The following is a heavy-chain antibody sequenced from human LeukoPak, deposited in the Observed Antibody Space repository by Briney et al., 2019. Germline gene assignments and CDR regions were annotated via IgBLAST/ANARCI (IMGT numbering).Heavy chain of an antibody. V-gene: IGHV1-2*02. J-gene: IGHJ4*02. D-gene: IGHD6-19*01. CDR3: ASWSLQYGSGWYGLDY. Sequence: ASVKVSCKASGYTFTGYYMHWVRQAPGQGLEWMGWINPNSGGTNYAQKFQGRVTMTRDTSISTAYMELSRLRSDDTAVYYCASWSLQYGSGWYGLDYWGQGTLVTVSS. CDR1: GYTFTGYY. CDR2: INPNSGGT.